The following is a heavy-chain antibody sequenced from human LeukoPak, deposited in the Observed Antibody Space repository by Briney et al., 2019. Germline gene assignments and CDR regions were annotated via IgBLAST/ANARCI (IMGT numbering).Heavy chain of an antibody. CDR2: INTDGSSI. CDR3: ASWPGGWYGEDY. D-gene: IGHD6-19*01. V-gene: IGHV3-74*01. CDR1: GFTFSTYW. J-gene: IGHJ4*02. Sequence: PGGSLRLSCAASGFTFSTYWMHWVRQAPGKGLVWVSGINTDGSSISYADSVKGRFTISRDDSKNTLYLQMNSLRAEDTAVYYCASWPGGWYGEDYWGQGTLVTVSS.